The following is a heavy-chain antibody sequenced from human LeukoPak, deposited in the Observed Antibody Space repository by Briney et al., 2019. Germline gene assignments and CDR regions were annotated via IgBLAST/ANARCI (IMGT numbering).Heavy chain of an antibody. CDR3: AREPTTGTTFDY. J-gene: IGHJ4*02. D-gene: IGHD1-1*01. V-gene: IGHV3-20*04. CDR2: INWNGGST. Sequence: GGSLTLSCAASGFTFDDYGMSWLRQAPGKGLECVSGINWNGGSTGYADSVKGRFTISRDNAKNSLYLQMNSLRAEDTALYYCAREPTTGTTFDYWGQGTLVTVSS. CDR1: GFTFDDYG.